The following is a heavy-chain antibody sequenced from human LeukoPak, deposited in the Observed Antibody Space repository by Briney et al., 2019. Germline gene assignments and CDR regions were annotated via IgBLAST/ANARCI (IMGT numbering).Heavy chain of an antibody. Sequence: GGSLRLSCAASRFIFSNYAMSWVRQAPGKGLEWVSAISAGAGSTYYADSVKGRFTISRDNSKNTLYLQINSLRVEDTALYYCAKQLAISNHFDSWGQGTLVTVSS. CDR2: ISAGAGST. J-gene: IGHJ4*02. V-gene: IGHV3-23*01. CDR1: RFIFSNYA. CDR3: AKQLAISNHFDS. D-gene: IGHD1-1*01.